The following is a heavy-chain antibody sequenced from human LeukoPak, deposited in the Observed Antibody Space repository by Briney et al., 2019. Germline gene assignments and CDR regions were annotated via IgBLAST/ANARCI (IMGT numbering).Heavy chain of an antibody. CDR1: EFSFSYYG. CDR3: ARSQARLGWFDP. D-gene: IGHD6-19*01. J-gene: IGHJ5*02. CDR2: IRYNGNEK. Sequence: GGSLRLSCAASEFSFSYYGMHWVRQAPGKGLEWVAFIRYNGNEKFYAGSVKGRFTISRDTSWNTLYLQMNSLRAEDTAVYYCARSQARLGWFDPWGQGALVTVSS. V-gene: IGHV3-30*02.